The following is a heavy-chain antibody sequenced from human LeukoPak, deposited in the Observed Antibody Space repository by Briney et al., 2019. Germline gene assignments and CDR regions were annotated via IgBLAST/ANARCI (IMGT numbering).Heavy chain of an antibody. Sequence: ASVKVSCKASGYTFTGYYMHWVRQAPGQGLEWMGWINPNSGGTNYAQQFQGRVTMTRDTSISTAYMELSRLRSDDTAVYYCARGDWTNYYYYGMDVWGQGTTVTVSS. V-gene: IGHV1-2*02. CDR3: ARGDWTNYYYYGMDV. CDR1: GYTFTGYY. D-gene: IGHD2-21*02. CDR2: INPNSGGT. J-gene: IGHJ6*02.